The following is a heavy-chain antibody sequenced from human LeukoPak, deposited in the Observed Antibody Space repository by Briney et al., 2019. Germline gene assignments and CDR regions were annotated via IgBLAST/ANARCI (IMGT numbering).Heavy chain of an antibody. V-gene: IGHV4-38-2*02. CDR3: ARVGSGYSYGPFDY. J-gene: IGHJ4*02. D-gene: IGHD5-18*01. Sequence: KASETLSLTCTVSGYSISSGYYWGWIRQPPGKGLEWIGSIYHSGSTYYNPSLKSRVTISVDTSKNQFSLKLNSVTAADTAVYYCARVGSGYSYGPFDYWGQGTLVTVSS. CDR1: GYSISSGYY. CDR2: IYHSGST.